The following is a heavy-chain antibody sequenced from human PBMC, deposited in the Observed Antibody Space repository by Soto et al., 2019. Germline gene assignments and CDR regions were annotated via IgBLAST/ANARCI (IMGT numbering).Heavy chain of an antibody. D-gene: IGHD6-19*01. V-gene: IGHV6-1*01. CDR3: ASELIQSWLVDAFDI. J-gene: IGHJ3*02. Sequence: SQTLSLTCVISGDSVSSNSAAWNWIRQSPSRGLEWLGRTYYRSKWYNDYAVSVKSRITINPDTSKNQFSLQLNSVTPEDTAVYYCASELIQSWLVDAFDIWGQGTMVTVAS. CDR2: TYYRSKWYN. CDR1: GDSVSSNSAA.